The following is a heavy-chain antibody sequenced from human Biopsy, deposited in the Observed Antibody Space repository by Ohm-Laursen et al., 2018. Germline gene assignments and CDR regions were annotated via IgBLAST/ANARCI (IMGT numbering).Heavy chain of an antibody. CDR2: ISGSGRT. J-gene: IGHJ5*01. Sequence: SLRLSCAASGFTFSRYAMSWVRQAPGKGLEWVSAISGSGRTYYADSVKGRFTISRDNSKNTLFLQLSSLRAEDTAVYHCLKDRDLNLLAWFDPWGQGTLSPSPQ. CDR1: GFTFSRYA. CDR3: LKDRDLNLLAWFDP. V-gene: IGHV3-23*01. D-gene: IGHD2-8*02.